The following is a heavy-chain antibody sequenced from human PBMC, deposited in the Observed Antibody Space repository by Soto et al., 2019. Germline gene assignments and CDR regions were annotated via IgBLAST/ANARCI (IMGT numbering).Heavy chain of an antibody. D-gene: IGHD3-10*01. J-gene: IGHJ5*02. CDR3: ARTDYYGQNCFDP. CDR1: GFSLSTSGVA. CDR2: IYWEDDT. V-gene: IGHV2-5*02. Sequence: QITLKESGPPLVKPTQTLTLTCTFSGFSLSTSGVAVGWSRQPPGKALEWLALIYWEDDTRYSPSLKSRLTITKDTSKNQMVLTMTNVDHVDTATYYCARTDYYGQNCFDPWGQGTLVTVSS.